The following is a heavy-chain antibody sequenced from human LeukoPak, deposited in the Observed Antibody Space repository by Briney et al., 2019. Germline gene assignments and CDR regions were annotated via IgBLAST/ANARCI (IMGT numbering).Heavy chain of an antibody. Sequence: ASVKVSCKASGYTFTGYYMHWVRQATGQGLEWMGWMNPHSGNTGYAQKFQGRVTITRNTSISTAYMELSSLRSEDTAVYYCARRYAYYYYYMDVWGKGTTVTVSS. CDR1: GYTFTGYY. V-gene: IGHV1-8*03. CDR3: ARRYAYYYYYMDV. D-gene: IGHD2-8*01. J-gene: IGHJ6*03. CDR2: MNPHSGNT.